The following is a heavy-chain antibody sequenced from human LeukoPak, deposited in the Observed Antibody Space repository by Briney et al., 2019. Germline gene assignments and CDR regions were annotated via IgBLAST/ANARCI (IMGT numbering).Heavy chain of an antibody. Sequence: GGSLRLSCAASGFTFSSYAMSWVRQAPGKGLEWVSAISGSGGSTYYADSVKGRFTISRDNSKNTLYLQMNSLRAEDTAVYYCASDSFKLRYFDWLPGALDYWGQGTLVTVSS. V-gene: IGHV3-23*01. D-gene: IGHD3-9*01. CDR2: ISGSGGST. CDR3: ASDSFKLRYFDWLPGALDY. J-gene: IGHJ4*02. CDR1: GFTFSSYA.